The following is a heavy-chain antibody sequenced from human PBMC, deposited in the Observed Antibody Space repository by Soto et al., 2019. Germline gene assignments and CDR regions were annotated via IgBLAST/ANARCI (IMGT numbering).Heavy chain of an antibody. Sequence: QVQLQQWGAGLLKPSETLSLTCAVYGGSFSGYQWSWIRQTPGKGLEWIGGINDSGDINYNPSLKSRVTILVDSPKKQISLRLSSVTAGDTAVYYCARGLILWFGELSRRGSYYSYMDVWGKGTRVTVSS. J-gene: IGHJ6*03. CDR2: INDSGDI. D-gene: IGHD3-10*01. CDR3: ARGLILWFGELSRRGSYYSYMDV. CDR1: GGSFSGYQ. V-gene: IGHV4-34*01.